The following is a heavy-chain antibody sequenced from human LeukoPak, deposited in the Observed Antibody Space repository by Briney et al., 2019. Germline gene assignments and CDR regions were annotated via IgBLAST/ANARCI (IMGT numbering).Heavy chain of an antibody. V-gene: IGHV1-18*01. CDR1: GYTFTSYG. J-gene: IGHJ5*02. CDR3: ARLKYYDSSGSFRSINWFDP. Sequence: GASVKVSCKASGYTFTSYGISWVRQAPGQGLEWMGWISAYNGNTNYAQKLQGRVTMTTDTSTSTAYMELSSLRSEDTAVYYCARLKYYDSSGSFRSINWFDPWGQGTLVTVSS. D-gene: IGHD3-22*01. CDR2: ISAYNGNT.